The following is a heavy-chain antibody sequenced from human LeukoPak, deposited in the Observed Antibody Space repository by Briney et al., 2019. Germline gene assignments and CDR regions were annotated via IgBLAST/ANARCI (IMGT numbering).Heavy chain of an antibody. D-gene: IGHD3-10*01. CDR2: INIVNNAI. Sequence: GGSLRLSCAASGFTFSSYSMNWVRQAPGKGLEWVSHINIVNNAIYYSDSVKGRFTISRDNAKNSLYLQMNSLRAEDTAVYYCARGGAMVRGVSPLDYWGQGTLVTVSS. V-gene: IGHV3-48*04. CDR3: ARGGAMVRGVSPLDY. J-gene: IGHJ4*02. CDR1: GFTFSSYS.